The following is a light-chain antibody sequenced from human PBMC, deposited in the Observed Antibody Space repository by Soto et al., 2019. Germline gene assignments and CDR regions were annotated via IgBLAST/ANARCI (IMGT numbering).Light chain of an antibody. Sequence: EIVLTQSPGTLSLSPGESAALSCRASQSVTSNYLVWYRQKPGQAPRLLIYAISSRAAGIPDRFNGSGSGTDFTLTTTRLEPEDSAVYYCQQHSNSPWTFGQGTRVEV. CDR2: AIS. V-gene: IGKV3D-20*02. CDR3: QQHSNSPWT. J-gene: IGKJ1*01. CDR1: QSVTSNY.